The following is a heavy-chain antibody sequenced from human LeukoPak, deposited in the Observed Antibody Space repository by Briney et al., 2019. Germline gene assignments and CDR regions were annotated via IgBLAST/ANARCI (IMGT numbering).Heavy chain of an antibody. V-gene: IGHV3-49*04. D-gene: IGHD3-9*01. CDR2: IRSKAYGGTT. Sequence: GGSLRLSCSASGFTFGDYAMSWVRQAPGKGLEWVGFIRSKAYGGTTEYAASVEGRFSISRDDSKSIAYLQMNSPKTEDTAVYYCSRDLNWFFDYWGQGILVTVSS. J-gene: IGHJ4*02. CDR3: SRDLNWFFDY. CDR1: GFTFGDYA.